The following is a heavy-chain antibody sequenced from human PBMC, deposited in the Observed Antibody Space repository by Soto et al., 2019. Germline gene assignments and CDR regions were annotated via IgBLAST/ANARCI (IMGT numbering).Heavy chain of an antibody. J-gene: IGHJ4*02. CDR2: IKEDGSVK. CDR3: AKGNGDGYNYLYFDY. Sequence: PGGSLRLSCAAIGFSLRSDWMAWVRQIPGKGLEFVANIKEDGSVKNYVDSVKGRFSISRDNDKNTLYLQMNSLRAEDTAVYYCAKGNGDGYNYLYFDYWGQGTLVTVSS. D-gene: IGHD5-12*01. CDR1: GFSLRSDW. V-gene: IGHV3-7*03.